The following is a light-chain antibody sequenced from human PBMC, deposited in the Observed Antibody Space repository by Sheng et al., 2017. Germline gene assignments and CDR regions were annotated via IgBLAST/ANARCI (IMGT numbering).Light chain of an antibody. J-gene: IGKJ1*01. Sequence: DIQMTQSPSSVSASVGDRVTITCRASQDVGTYLAWYQQAPGKAPNLLISAVSTLQSGVPARFSGSGSGTEFTLTISSLHPEDFTTYYCQQASGLPWTFGQGTKVE. CDR3: QQASGLPWT. CDR1: QDVGTY. CDR2: AVS. V-gene: IGKV1-12*01.